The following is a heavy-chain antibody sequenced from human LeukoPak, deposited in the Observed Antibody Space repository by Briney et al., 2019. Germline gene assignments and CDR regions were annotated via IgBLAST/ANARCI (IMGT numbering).Heavy chain of an antibody. J-gene: IGHJ4*02. Sequence: ASVKVSCKASGYTFTSYAMHWVRQAPGQRLEWMGWINAGNGNIKYSQKFQGRVTITRDTSASTAYMELSSLRAEDTAVYYCARSKQRLVFDYWGQGTLVTVSS. CDR1: GYTFTSYA. V-gene: IGHV1-3*01. CDR3: ARSKQRLVFDY. CDR2: INAGNGNI. D-gene: IGHD6-13*01.